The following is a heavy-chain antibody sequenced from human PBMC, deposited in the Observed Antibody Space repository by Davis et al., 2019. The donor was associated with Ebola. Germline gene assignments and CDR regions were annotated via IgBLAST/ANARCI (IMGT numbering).Heavy chain of an antibody. D-gene: IGHD1-26*01. CDR3: ARGSPAGTGYYYYGMDV. Sequence: MPSETLSLTCTVSGGSVSSGSYYWSWIRQPPGKGLEWIGEINHSGSTNYNPSLKSRVTISVDTSKNQFSLKLSSVTAADTAVYYCARGSPAGTGYYYYGMDVWGQGTTVTVSS. V-gene: IGHV4-39*07. CDR1: GGSVSSGSYY. CDR2: INHSGST. J-gene: IGHJ6*02.